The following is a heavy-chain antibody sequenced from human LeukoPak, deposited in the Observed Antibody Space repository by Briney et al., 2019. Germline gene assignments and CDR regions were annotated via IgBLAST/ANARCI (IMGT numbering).Heavy chain of an antibody. V-gene: IGHV4-59*12. D-gene: IGHD1-1*01. CDR2: VYYSGST. CDR3: ARAAVVHWNDKSADDYLDV. CDR1: GGSLNTLY. J-gene: IGHJ6*03. Sequence: SETLSLTCTVSGGSLNTLYWTWIRQPPGKGLEWIGYVYYSGSTKYNPPLKRRVTISVYPSKNQFSLKVSSGTAADTAVYYCARAAVVHWNDKSADDYLDVWGKGTTVTVS.